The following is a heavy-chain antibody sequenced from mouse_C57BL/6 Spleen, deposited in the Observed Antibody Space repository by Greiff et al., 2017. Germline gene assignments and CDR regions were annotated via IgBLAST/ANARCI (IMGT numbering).Heavy chain of an antibody. CDR2: INPSSGYT. D-gene: IGHD2-1*01. CDR1: GYTFTSYT. Sequence: QVHVKQSGAELARPGASVKMSCKASGYTFTSYTMHWVKQRPGQGLEWIGYINPSSGYTKYNQKVKDKATLTADKSSSTAYMQLSSLTSEDSAVYYCARGGGNYRAMDYWGQGTSVTVSS. V-gene: IGHV1-4*01. J-gene: IGHJ4*01. CDR3: ARGGGNYRAMDY.